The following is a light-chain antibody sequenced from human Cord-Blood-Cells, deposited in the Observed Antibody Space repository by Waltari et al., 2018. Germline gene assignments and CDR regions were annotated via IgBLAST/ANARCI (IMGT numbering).Light chain of an antibody. V-gene: IGLV3-19*01. Sequence: SSELTQDPAVSVALGQTVRITCQGDSRRSYYASWYQQKPGQAPVLVIYGKNNRPSGIPDRFSRSSSGNTASLTITGAQAEHEADYFCNSRDSSGNPVVFGGGTKLTVL. CDR2: GKN. J-gene: IGLJ2*01. CDR3: NSRDSSGNPVV. CDR1: SRRSYY.